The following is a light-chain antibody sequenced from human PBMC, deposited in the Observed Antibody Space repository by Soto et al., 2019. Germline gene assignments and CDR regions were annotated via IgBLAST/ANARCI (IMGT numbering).Light chain of an antibody. J-gene: IGKJ4*01. Sequence: EIVLTQSPATLSFSPWERATLSCVASQSVSSYLDWYQQKNGQAPRLLIYDASNRATGIPARLSGSGSGTELTLTISSMKNDDFETYYCQQYDNYTLTFGGGTKVDI. CDR1: QSVSSY. V-gene: IGKV3-11*01. CDR3: QQYDNYTLT. CDR2: DAS.